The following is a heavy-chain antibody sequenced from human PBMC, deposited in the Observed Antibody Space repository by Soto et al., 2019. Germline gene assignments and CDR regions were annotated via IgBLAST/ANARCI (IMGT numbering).Heavy chain of an antibody. CDR2: ILPILGPP. V-gene: IGHV1-69*01. Sequence: QVQLVQSGAELKKPGSSVKVSCKASGGTFSTYAINWVRQAPGQGLEWMGGILPILGPPNYAQKFKGRVTIAADDSTSTAYMELTSLRSEDTAIYYCARVGGGAYNSLGQGTLVTVSS. CDR1: GGTFSTYA. J-gene: IGHJ4*02. D-gene: IGHD3-10*01. CDR3: ARVGGGAYNS.